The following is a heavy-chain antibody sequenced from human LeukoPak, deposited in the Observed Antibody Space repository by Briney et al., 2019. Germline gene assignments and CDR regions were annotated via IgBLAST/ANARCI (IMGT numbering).Heavy chain of an antibody. CDR2: IWYDGSNK. V-gene: IGHV3-33*01. CDR1: GFTFNTYG. J-gene: IGHJ4*02. Sequence: GGSLRLSCAAPGFTFNTYGMHWVRQAPGKGLEWVAVIWYDGSNKYYADSVKGRFTISRDNSKNTLYLQVNSLRAEDTAVYYCARWRNTWTFDYWGQGTLVTVSS. CDR3: ARWRNTWTFDY. D-gene: IGHD1-20*01.